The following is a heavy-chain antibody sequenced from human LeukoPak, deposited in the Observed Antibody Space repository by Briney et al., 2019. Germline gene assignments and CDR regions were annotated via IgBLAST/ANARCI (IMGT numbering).Heavy chain of an antibody. V-gene: IGHV1-69*04. CDR3: ARALPYCSSTSCSHYYYGMDV. J-gene: IGHJ6*02. CDR1: GGTFSSYA. D-gene: IGHD2-2*01. CDR2: IIPILGIA. Sequence: AASVKVSCKASGGTFSSYAISWVRQAPGQGLEWMGRIIPILGIANYAQKFQGRVTITADKSTSTAYMELSSLRSEDTAVYYCARALPYCSSTSCSHYYYGMDVWGQGTTVTVSS.